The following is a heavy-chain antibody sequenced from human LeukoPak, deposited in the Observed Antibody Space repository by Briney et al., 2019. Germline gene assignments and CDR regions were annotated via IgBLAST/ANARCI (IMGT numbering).Heavy chain of an antibody. Sequence: GASVKVPCKASGYTFTGCYMHWVRQAPGQGLEWMGWINPNSGGTNYAQKFQGWVTMTRDTSISTAYMELSRLRSDDTAVYYCARERNAGYYFDYWGQGTLVTVSS. V-gene: IGHV1-2*04. CDR2: INPNSGGT. J-gene: IGHJ4*02. CDR3: ARERNAGYYFDY. CDR1: GYTFTGCY.